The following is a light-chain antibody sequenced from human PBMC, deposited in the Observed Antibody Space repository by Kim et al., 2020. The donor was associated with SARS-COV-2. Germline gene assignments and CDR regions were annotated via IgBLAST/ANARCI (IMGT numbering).Light chain of an antibody. V-gene: IGKV1-5*03. CDR3: QQYNDYSAT. Sequence: SASVGDSVTMTCRASQTISSRMAWYQQKPGKVPTLLIYEASTLESGVPSRFSGSRSGTEFTLTISSLQPDDFETYYCQQYNDYSATFGQGTKLEI. J-gene: IGKJ2*01. CDR1: QTISSR. CDR2: EAS.